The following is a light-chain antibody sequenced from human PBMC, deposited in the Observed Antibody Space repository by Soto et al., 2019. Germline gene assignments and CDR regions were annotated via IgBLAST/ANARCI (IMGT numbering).Light chain of an antibody. Sequence: IQVNMTTSAVSVSVEERDTITCKASQNINNDLKWYQQKPGRSPKLLIYDASNLEAGVPSRFRGSGSGTDFTFTIIRLQPEDIATYYCQPYELLPTFGQGTRLEI. CDR3: QPYELLPT. CDR1: QNINND. V-gene: IGKV1-33*01. J-gene: IGKJ5*01. CDR2: DAS.